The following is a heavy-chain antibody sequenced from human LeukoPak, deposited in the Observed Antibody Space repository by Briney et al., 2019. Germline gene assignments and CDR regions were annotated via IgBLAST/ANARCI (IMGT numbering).Heavy chain of an antibody. Sequence: PGGSLRLSCLDSEFTFSSYWMSWVRQAPGKGLEWVANIKQDGSDKYYVDSVKGRFTISRDNAKNSLYLQMNSLRAEDTAVYFCASGPRWVGAAWAHSFNIWGQGTMVTVSS. D-gene: IGHD2-15*01. CDR1: EFTFSSYW. CDR2: IKQDGSDK. CDR3: ASGPRWVGAAWAHSFNI. V-gene: IGHV3-7*01. J-gene: IGHJ3*02.